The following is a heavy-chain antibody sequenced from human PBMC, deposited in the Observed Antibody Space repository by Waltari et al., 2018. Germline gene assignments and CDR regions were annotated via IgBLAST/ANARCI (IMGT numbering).Heavy chain of an antibody. CDR1: GGTFSIYT. CDR2: IIPRSTRV. CDR3: ARAEDYYDTSGSRDAFDI. V-gene: IGHV1-69*15. D-gene: IGHD3-22*01. J-gene: IGHJ3*02. Sequence: QDQLVQSGAEVKKPGSSVKVSCKASGGTFSIYTINWVRQAPGQGLEWMGRIIPRSTRVNYAQKCQGRVTFTADEFTGTAYMELSSLRSEDSALYFCARAEDYYDTSGSRDAFDIWGQGTMVTVSS.